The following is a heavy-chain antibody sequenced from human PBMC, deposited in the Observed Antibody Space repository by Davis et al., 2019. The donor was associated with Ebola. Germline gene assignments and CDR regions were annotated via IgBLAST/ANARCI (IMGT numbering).Heavy chain of an antibody. CDR2: IRSKANSYAT. V-gene: IGHV3-73*01. D-gene: IGHD4-17*01. CDR1: GFTFQNAW. J-gene: IGHJ4*02. CDR3: TNAVTTTDY. Sequence: GGSLRLSCAASGFTFQNAWMNWVRQAPGKGLEWVGRIRSKANSYATAYAASVKGRFTISRDDSKNTAYLQMNSLKTEDTAVYYCTNAVTTTDYWGQGTLVTVSS.